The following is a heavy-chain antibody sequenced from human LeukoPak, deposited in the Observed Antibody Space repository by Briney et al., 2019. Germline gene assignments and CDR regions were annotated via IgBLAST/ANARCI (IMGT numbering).Heavy chain of an antibody. V-gene: IGHV1-2*02. Sequence: GASVKVSCKASGYTFTSFAMNWVRQAPGQGLEWMGWINPNTGGTNYAQKFQGRVTMTRDTSINTVYMDLSRLRSDDTAVYYCARTYCDTTACSNWFVPWGQGTLVTVSS. CDR2: INPNTGGT. CDR1: GYTFTSFA. J-gene: IGHJ5*02. D-gene: IGHD2/OR15-2a*01. CDR3: ARTYCDTTACSNWFVP.